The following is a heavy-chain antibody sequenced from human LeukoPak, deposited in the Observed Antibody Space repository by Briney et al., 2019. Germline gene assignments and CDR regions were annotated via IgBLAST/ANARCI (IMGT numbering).Heavy chain of an antibody. V-gene: IGHV5-51*01. J-gene: IGHJ3*02. D-gene: IGHD3-16*01. CDR1: GYKFVSYW. Sequence: GESLKISCQISGYKFVSYWIGWVRQMPGKGLEWMGIIFPGDSDTRYSPSFEGQVTISADRSNNTAYLQWRSLEASDTAIYYCARRIFGGGGYAFDIWGQGTVDTVSS. CDR3: ARRIFGGGGYAFDI. CDR2: IFPGDSDT.